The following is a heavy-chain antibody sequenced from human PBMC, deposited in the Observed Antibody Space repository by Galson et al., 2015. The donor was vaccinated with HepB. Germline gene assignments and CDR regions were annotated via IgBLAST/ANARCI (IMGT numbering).Heavy chain of an antibody. CDR2: IIPMFGTA. Sequence: SCKASGGTFRGYAIRWVRQAPGQGLDWMGGIIPMFGTANYAQKFQGRVTITADESTSTVYMELSSLTSEDTAVYYCARIPRGGWSYRGSVYWGQGTLVTVSS. CDR3: ARIPRGGWSYRGSVY. CDR1: GGTFRGYA. D-gene: IGHD6-19*01. V-gene: IGHV1-69*01. J-gene: IGHJ4*02.